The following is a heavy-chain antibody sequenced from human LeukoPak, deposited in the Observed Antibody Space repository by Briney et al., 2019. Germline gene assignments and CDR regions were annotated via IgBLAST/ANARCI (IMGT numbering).Heavy chain of an antibody. D-gene: IGHD2-8*01. J-gene: IGHJ4*02. Sequence: SQTLSLTCAISGDCVSSKSAAWNWIRQSPSRGLEWLRRTYYRTKWNNDYAVSVRGRITINPHTTKNQFPLLLNSATPEHTAVYYCARYAGLGVPDYWGQGTPVTVSS. CDR1: GDCVSSKSAA. CDR3: ARYAGLGVPDY. V-gene: IGHV6-1*01. CDR2: TYYRTKWNN.